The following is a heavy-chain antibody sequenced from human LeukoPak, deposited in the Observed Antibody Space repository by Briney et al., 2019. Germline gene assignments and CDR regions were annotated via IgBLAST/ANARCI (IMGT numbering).Heavy chain of an antibody. V-gene: IGHV3-30*04. CDR2: ISYDGSNK. Sequence: GRSLRLSCAASGFTFSSYAMHWVRQAPGKGLEWVAVISYDGSNKYYADSVKGRFTISRDNSKNTLYLQMNSLRAEDTAVYYCARGHVVVPAAILYGMDVWGKGTTVTVSS. CDR1: GFTFSSYA. D-gene: IGHD2-2*01. J-gene: IGHJ6*04. CDR3: ARGHVVVPAAILYGMDV.